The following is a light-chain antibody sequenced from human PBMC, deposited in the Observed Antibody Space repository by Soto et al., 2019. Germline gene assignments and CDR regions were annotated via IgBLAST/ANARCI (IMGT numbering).Light chain of an antibody. Sequence: QSALTQPASVSGSPGQSITISCTGTSTDVGAYNLVSWYQQLPGKAPKLIIYEASKRPSGVSDRFSGSKSGNTASLTISVLQAEDEADYHCCAYAGARTFVVFGGGTKLT. CDR1: STDVGAYNL. V-gene: IGLV2-23*02. CDR2: EAS. J-gene: IGLJ2*01. CDR3: CAYAGARTFVV.